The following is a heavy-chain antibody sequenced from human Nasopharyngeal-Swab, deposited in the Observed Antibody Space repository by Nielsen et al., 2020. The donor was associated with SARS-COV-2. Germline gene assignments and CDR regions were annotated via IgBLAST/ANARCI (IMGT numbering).Heavy chain of an antibody. V-gene: IGHV3-53*01. J-gene: IGHJ1*01. CDR3: ARDAAEYFQH. CDR2: IYSGGST. Sequence: GGFLRLSCAASGFTVSSNYMSWVRQAPGKGLEWVSVIYSGGSTYYADSVKGRFTISRDNSKNTLYLQMNSLRAEDTAVYYCARDAAEYFQHWGQGTLVTVSS. CDR1: GFTVSSNY.